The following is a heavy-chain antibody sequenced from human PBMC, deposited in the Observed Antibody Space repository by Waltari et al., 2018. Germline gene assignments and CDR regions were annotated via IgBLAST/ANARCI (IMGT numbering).Heavy chain of an antibody. D-gene: IGHD3-16*01. J-gene: IGHJ6*03. CDR3: ARVEGGRGYMDV. V-gene: IGHV4-34*01. Sequence: QVQLQQWGAGLLKPSETLSLTCAVYGGSFSGYYWSWIRQPPGKGLEWIGEINHSGSTNYNPSLKSRVTISVDTSKNQFSLKLSSVTAADTAVYYCARVEGGRGYMDVWGKGTTVTVSS. CDR1: GGSFSGYY. CDR2: INHSGST.